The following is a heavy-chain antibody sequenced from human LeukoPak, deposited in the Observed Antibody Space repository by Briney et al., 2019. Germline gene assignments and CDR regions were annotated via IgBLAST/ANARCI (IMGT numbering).Heavy chain of an antibody. CDR2: IIPIFGNA. CDR3: AASSNYYDFWSGYYLGWFDP. J-gene: IGHJ5*02. Sequence: GASVKVSCKASGGTFSSYAISWGRQAPGEGGECGGGIIPIFGNATCAQKFHGRVTISADESTSTAYMELSSLRSEDTAVYYCAASSNYYDFWSGYYLGWFDPWGQGTLVTVSS. V-gene: IGHV1-69*13. D-gene: IGHD3-3*01. CDR1: GGTFSSYA.